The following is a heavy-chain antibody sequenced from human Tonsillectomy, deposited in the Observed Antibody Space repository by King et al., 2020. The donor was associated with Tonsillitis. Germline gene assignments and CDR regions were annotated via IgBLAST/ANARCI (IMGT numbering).Heavy chain of an antibody. Sequence: VQLQESGPGLVKPSQTLALTCTVSGGSISGGDYYWSLIRQHPGKGLEWIGYIYDSGHTYYNPSLKSRLTISLETSKNQFSLKLSSVTAADTAVYYCGRYEGGVFDPWGQGTLVTVSS. V-gene: IGHV4-31*03. CDR1: GGSISGGDYY. CDR3: GRYEGGVFDP. J-gene: IGHJ5*02. D-gene: IGHD2-15*01. CDR2: IYDSGHT.